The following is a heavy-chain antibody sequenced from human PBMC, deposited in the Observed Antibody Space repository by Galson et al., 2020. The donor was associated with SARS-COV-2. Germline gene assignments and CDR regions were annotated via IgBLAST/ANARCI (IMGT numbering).Heavy chain of an antibody. J-gene: IGHJ4*02. Sequence: SVPVSRKASGYTLTRYGLSWARQAPGQGLEWVGWMRTSNGDTKYAQSMQGRVSMTFDTATNIVFMELRSLRHDDTAGDYCARDRVATSYGLSDSDYWGQGSLVAVSS. V-gene: IGHV1-18*04. CDR2: MRTSNGDT. D-gene: IGHD3-16*02. CDR3: ARDRVATSYGLSDSDY. CDR1: GYTLTRYG.